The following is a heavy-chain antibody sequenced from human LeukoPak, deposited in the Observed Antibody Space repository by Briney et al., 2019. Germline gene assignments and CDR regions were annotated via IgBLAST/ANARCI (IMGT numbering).Heavy chain of an antibody. D-gene: IGHD3-3*01. J-gene: IGHJ6*02. CDR1: GFTFSSYA. CDR2: IKQDGSEK. V-gene: IGHV3-7*01. CDR3: ARDQSYYDFWSGYFIPDV. Sequence: GGSLRLSCAASGFTFSSYAMSWVRQAPGKGLEWVANIKQDGSEKYYVDSVKGRFTISRDNAKNSLYLQMNSLRAEDTAVYYCARDQSYYDFWSGYFIPDVWGQGTTVTVSS.